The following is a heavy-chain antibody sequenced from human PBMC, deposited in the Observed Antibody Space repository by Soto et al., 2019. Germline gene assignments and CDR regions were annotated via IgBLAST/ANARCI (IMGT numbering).Heavy chain of an antibody. J-gene: IGHJ4*03. D-gene: IGHD1-1*01. CDR1: GFTCSSYD. V-gene: IGHV3-23*01. Sequence: GGSLRLSCAASGFTCSSYDMSWVRQAPGKGLEWVSTILVGGSTHYPDSVKGRFTISRDNSKNTVFLQMNSLTAGDTAVYYCAKETATRGGAFDICGQGTLVTVSS. CDR2: ILVGGST. CDR3: AKETATRGGAFDI.